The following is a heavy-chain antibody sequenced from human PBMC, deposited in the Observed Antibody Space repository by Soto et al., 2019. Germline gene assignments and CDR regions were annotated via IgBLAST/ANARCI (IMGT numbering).Heavy chain of an antibody. CDR1: GFTFSSYA. J-gene: IGHJ3*02. D-gene: IGHD2-15*01. CDR2: ISGSGATT. CDR3: AKDRDDIGMVDAFEI. Sequence: EMQLLESGGDLVQPGGSLRLSCAASGFTFSSYAMTWVRQAPGKGLEYISAISGSGATTYYADSMKGRFTVSRDNSKNTLYLQMNSLRAEDMALYYCAKDRDDIGMVDAFEIWGQGTRVTVSS. V-gene: IGHV3-23*01.